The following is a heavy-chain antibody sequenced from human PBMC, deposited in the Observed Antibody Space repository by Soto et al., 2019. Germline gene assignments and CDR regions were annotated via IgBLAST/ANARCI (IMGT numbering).Heavy chain of an antibody. V-gene: IGHV5-51*01. CDR3: ARRDGYNNYYFDY. J-gene: IGHJ4*02. Sequence: PGESLKISCQGSGYRFASYWIGWVRQMPGKGLEWMGTIYPGDSDTRYSPSFQGQVTISADKSISTAYLHWSSLKASDTATYYCARRDGYNNYYFDYWGQGTLVTVSS. D-gene: IGHD4-4*01. CDR1: GYRFASYW. CDR2: IYPGDSDT.